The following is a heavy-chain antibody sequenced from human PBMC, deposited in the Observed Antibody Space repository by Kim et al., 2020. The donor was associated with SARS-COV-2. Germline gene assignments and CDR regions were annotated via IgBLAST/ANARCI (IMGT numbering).Heavy chain of an antibody. CDR3: AKDNGRYSYYDSSGYYPLFDY. J-gene: IGHJ4*02. CDR2: SSWKSDST. Sequence: GGSLRLSCAASGFTFGDYAMHWVRQAPGKGLEWVSGSSWKSDSTTYADSVKGRFTISRDNDKRSLYLQMNSLRTEDTALYFCAKDNGRYSYYDSSGYYPLFDYWGQGALVTVSS. V-gene: IGHV3-9*01. CDR1: GFTFGDYA. D-gene: IGHD3-22*01.